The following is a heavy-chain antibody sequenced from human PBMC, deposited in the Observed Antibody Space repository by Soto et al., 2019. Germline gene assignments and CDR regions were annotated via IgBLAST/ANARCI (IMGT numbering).Heavy chain of an antibody. CDR2: INHSGST. CDR1: GGSFSDYY. D-gene: IGHD6-19*01. Sequence: SETLSLTCAVYGGSFSDYYWSWIRQPPGKGLEWIGEINHSGSTNYNPSLKSRVTISVDTSKNQFSLKLTSVTAADTAVYYCARDGYSSGPSYFDYWGQGTLVTVSS. CDR3: ARDGYSSGPSYFDY. V-gene: IGHV4-34*01. J-gene: IGHJ4*02.